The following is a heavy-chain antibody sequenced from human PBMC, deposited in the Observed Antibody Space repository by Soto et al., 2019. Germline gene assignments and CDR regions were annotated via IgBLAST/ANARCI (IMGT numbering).Heavy chain of an antibody. CDR1: GFTFSSYA. D-gene: IGHD1-26*01. CDR2: ISYDGSNK. V-gene: IGHV3-30-3*01. Sequence: QVQLVESGGGVVQPGRSLRLSCAASGFTFSSYAMHWVRQAPGKGLEWVAVISYDGSNKYYADSVKGRFTISRDNSKNTLYLPMNSLRAEDTAVYYCARELVGATTRWFDPWGQGTLVTVSS. CDR3: ARELVGATTRWFDP. J-gene: IGHJ5*02.